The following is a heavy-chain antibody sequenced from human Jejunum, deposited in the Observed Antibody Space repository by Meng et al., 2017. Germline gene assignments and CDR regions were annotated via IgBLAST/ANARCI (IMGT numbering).Heavy chain of an antibody. D-gene: IGHD3-16*01. CDR2: VSHSGWT. J-gene: IGHJ5*02. V-gene: IGHV4-34*01. CDR1: GGSRGGYF. Sequence: GAGLLRPSATLSLTGAVHGGSRGGYFWGWIRQPPGKGLEWIGEVSHSGWTKYNPSLKSRVTISLETSKNQFSLKMSSVTAADTAVYYCVRGNNYVWGMIPWGQGTLVTVSS. CDR3: VRGNNYVWGMIP.